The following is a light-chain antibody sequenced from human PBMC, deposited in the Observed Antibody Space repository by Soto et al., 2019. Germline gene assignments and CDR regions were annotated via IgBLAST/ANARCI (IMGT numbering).Light chain of an antibody. V-gene: IGLV2-23*01. CDR1: SSDVGNYNL. CDR2: EGS. J-gene: IGLJ1*01. CDR3: CSYAGSSTYV. Sequence: QSVLTQPASVSGSPGQSITIFCTGTSSDVGNYNLVSWYQQHPGKAPKLMIYEGSKRPSGVSNRFSGSKSGNTASLTISGLQAEDEADYYCCSYAGSSTYVFGTGTKVTVL.